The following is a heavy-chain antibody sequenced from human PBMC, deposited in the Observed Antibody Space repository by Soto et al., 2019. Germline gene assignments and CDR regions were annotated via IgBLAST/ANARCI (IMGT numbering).Heavy chain of an antibody. CDR3: EGMLGPASRLMGLDS. CDR2: INYLGTT. D-gene: IGHD2-15*01. Sequence: SETLSLTCTVSGGSIGTSDYYWSWIRQPPEKGLEWIGNINYLGTTYYNPSLRSRVTISADMSKNQFSLKLNFVTAADASVYFCEGMLGPASRLMGLDSWGRGT. J-gene: IGHJ4*02. V-gene: IGHV4-39*01. CDR1: GGSIGTSDYY.